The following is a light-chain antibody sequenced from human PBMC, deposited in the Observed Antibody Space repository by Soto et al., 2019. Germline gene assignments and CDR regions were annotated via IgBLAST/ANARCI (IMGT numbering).Light chain of an antibody. J-gene: IGLJ1*01. CDR3: CSYAGTYTYV. CDR2: DVN. Sequence: QSALTQPRSVSGSPGQSVTISCTGTSSDVGGYNYVSWYQQHPGRAPKLMIYDVNKRPSGVPDRFSASKSGNTASLTISGLQAEDKADYYCCSYAGTYTYVFGTGTKLTVL. V-gene: IGLV2-11*01. CDR1: SSDVGGYNY.